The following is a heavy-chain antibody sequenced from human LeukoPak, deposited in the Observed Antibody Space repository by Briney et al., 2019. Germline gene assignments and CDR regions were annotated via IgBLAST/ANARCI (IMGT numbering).Heavy chain of an antibody. CDR3: ARRDRYTCYSFDY. D-gene: IGHD5-18*01. CDR2: IDPSDSYT. V-gene: IGHV5-10-1*01. Sequence: GESLKISCKGSGYSFTSYWISWVRQMPGKGLEWMGRIDPSDSYTNYSPSFQGHVTMSVDESISTAYLQWSSLKASDTAMFYCARRDRYTCYSFDYWGQGTLVTASS. J-gene: IGHJ4*02. CDR1: GYSFTSYW.